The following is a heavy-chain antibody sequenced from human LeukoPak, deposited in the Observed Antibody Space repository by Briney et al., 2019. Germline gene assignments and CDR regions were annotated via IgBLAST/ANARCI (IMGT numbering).Heavy chain of an antibody. CDR3: ARDAPPMITFGGVIVRGGYFDY. Sequence: SETLSLTCTVSGGSISDFYWSWIRQSPGKGLEWIGYINYRWNTNSNPSLKSRVTILVDTSKNQLSLKLSSVTAADTAVYYCARDAPPMITFGGVIVRGGYFDYWGQGTLVTVSS. J-gene: IGHJ4*02. V-gene: IGHV4-59*01. D-gene: IGHD3-16*02. CDR2: INYRWNT. CDR1: GGSISDFY.